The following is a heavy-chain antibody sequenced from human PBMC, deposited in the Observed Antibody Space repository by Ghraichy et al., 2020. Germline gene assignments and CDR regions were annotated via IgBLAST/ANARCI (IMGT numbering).Heavy chain of an antibody. J-gene: IGHJ4*02. CDR3: ARAERSIAPIGS. V-gene: IGHV4-38-2*02. CDR1: GYSISSGYY. Sequence: SQTLSLTCTVSGYSISSGYYWDWIRQPPGTGLEWIGSIYHSGITFYNPSLRSRVTISVDTSKNQFSLKLSSVTAADTAVYYCARAERSIAPIGSWGQGTLVTVSS. D-gene: IGHD1-14*01. CDR2: IYHSGIT.